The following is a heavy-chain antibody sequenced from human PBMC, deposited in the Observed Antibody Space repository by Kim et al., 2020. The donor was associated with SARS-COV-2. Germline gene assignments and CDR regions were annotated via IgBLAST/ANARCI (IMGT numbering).Heavy chain of an antibody. CDR1: GFTFSNYA. CDR3: AKAIAAPADRVLGISDY. Sequence: GGSLRLSCAASGFTFSNYAMSWVRQAPGKGLEWVSSISSSSSSTYYADSVKGRFTISTDNAKNSLYLQLNSLRAEDTAVYYCAKAIAAPADRVLGISDY. D-gene: IGHD2-2*01. CDR2: ISSSSSST. J-gene: IGHJ4*01. V-gene: IGHV3-48*01.